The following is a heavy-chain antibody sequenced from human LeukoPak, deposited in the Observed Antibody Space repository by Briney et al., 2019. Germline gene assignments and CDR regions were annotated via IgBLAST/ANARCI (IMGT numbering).Heavy chain of an antibody. CDR2: IVVGSGNT. D-gene: IGHD3-16*01. CDR3: ASRPLRYYYYGMDV. J-gene: IGHJ6*02. V-gene: IGHV1-58*02. CDR1: GFTVTRSA. Sequence: TSVKVSCKASGFTVTRSAMQWERQARGQRLEWIGWIVVGSGNTNYAQKFQERVTITRDMSTSTAYMELSSLRSEDTAVYYCASRPLRYYYYGMDVWGQGTTVTVSS.